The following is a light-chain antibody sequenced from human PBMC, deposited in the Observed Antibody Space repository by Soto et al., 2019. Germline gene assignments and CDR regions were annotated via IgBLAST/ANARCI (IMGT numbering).Light chain of an antibody. CDR1: QSISSR. Sequence: DIQMTQSPSTLSASVGDRDTITCRASQSISSRLAWYKPKPGKAPNLLIHKASILESGVPSSFSGRGSWTEFTLTISSLQPVGFETYYFQQYNSYPLTFGGGPQVEIK. CDR3: QQYNSYPLT. CDR2: KAS. J-gene: IGKJ4*01. V-gene: IGKV1-5*03.